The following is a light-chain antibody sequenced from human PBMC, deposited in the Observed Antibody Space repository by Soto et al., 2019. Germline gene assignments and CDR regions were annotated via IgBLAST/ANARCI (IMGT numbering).Light chain of an antibody. CDR2: EVS. Sequence: QSALTQPPSASGSPGQSVTISCTGTSSDVGGYNDVSWYQQHPGKAPKLMIYEVSQRPSGVPDRFSGSKSGNTASLTVSGLQAEDEADYYCSSYAGSNNFVFGTGTKLTVL. V-gene: IGLV2-8*01. CDR3: SSYAGSNNFV. CDR1: SSDVGGYND. J-gene: IGLJ1*01.